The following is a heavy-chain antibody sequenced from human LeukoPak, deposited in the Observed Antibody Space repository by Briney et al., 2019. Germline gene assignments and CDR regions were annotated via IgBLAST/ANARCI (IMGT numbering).Heavy chain of an antibody. D-gene: IGHD1-26*01. CDR2: IWYDGSNK. CDR1: GFTFSSYG. J-gene: IGHJ4*02. V-gene: IGHV3-33*01. CDR3: ARPSRRGLPEFDY. Sequence: SGRSLRLSCAASGFTFSSYGMHWVRQAPGKGLEWVAVIWYDGSNKYYADSVKGRFTISRDKSKNTLYLQMNSLRAEDTAVYYCARPSRRGLPEFDYWGQGTLVTVSS.